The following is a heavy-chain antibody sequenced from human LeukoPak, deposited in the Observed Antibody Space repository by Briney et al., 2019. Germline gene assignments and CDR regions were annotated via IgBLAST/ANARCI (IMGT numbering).Heavy chain of an antibody. CDR1: GGSISSYY. Sequence: PSETLSLTCTVSGGSISSYYWSWIRQPAGKGLEWIGRIYTSGSTNYNPSLKSRVTISVDTSKNQFSLKLSSVTAEDTAVYYCARGYSSSWETYYYYYMDVWGKGTTVTVSS. D-gene: IGHD6-13*01. CDR3: ARGYSSSWETYYYYYMDV. V-gene: IGHV4-4*07. J-gene: IGHJ6*03. CDR2: IYTSGST.